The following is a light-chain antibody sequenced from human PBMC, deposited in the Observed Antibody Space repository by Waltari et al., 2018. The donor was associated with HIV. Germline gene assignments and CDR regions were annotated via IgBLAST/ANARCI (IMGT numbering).Light chain of an antibody. J-gene: IGLJ3*02. CDR2: QDG. Sequence: SYDLTQPPSVSVSPGQTASIACSGDRLESRYVCWYQQKPGQSPVLVIFQDGKRPSGIPERFSSSNSGNTATLTISGTQAMDEADYYCQAWDSSSGGVFGGGTRLTVL. V-gene: IGLV3-1*01. CDR3: QAWDSSSGGV. CDR1: RLESRY.